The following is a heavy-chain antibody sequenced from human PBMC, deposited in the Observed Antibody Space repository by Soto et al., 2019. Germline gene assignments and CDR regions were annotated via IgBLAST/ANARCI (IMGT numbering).Heavy chain of an antibody. D-gene: IGHD6-19*01. CDR2: INPSGGST. J-gene: IGHJ6*02. CDR3: AREGAVAPTDYYYGMDV. Sequence: XVKVSCRASGYTFTSYYMHWVRHAPGQGLEWMGIINPSGGSTSYAQKFQGRVTTTRDTSTSTVYMELSSLRSEDKAVYYCAREGAVAPTDYYYGMDVWGQGTTVTVSS. CDR1: GYTFTSYY. V-gene: IGHV1-46*01.